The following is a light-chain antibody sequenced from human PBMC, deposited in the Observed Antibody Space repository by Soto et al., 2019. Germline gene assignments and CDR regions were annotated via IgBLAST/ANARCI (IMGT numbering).Light chain of an antibody. Sequence: DIQMTQSPSSVSASVGDTVTITCRASQSTSSWLAWYQQKPGTVPRLLIYAASSLQDGVPSRFSGSGAGTEFTLTITSLQPEDFVTYYCQQGDSFPITFGQGTRLEIK. V-gene: IGKV1-12*01. CDR2: AAS. CDR3: QQGDSFPIT. J-gene: IGKJ5*01. CDR1: QSTSSW.